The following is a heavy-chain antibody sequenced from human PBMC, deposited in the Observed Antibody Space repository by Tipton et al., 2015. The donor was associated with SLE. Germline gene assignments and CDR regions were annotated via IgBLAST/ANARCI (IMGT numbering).Heavy chain of an antibody. J-gene: IGHJ6*02. CDR3: ASNYEVGDYYYYYGMDV. CDR2: IKQDGSEK. CDR1: GFTFSSYW. D-gene: IGHD3-16*01. V-gene: IGHV3-7*01. Sequence: GSLRLSCAASGFTFSSYWMSWVRQAPGKGLEWVANIKQDGSEKYYVDSVKGRFTISRDNAKNSLYLQMNSLRAEDTAVYYCASNYEVGDYYYYYGMDVWGQGTTVTVSS.